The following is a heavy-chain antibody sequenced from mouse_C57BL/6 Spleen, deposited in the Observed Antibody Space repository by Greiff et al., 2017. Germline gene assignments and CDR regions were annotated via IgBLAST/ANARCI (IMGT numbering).Heavy chain of an antibody. J-gene: IGHJ2*01. CDR2: ISDGGSYT. D-gene: IGHD1-1*01. CDR1: GFTFSSYA. V-gene: IGHV5-4*01. CDR3: ARDKGTGYGSRGYYFDY. Sequence: EVKLVESGGGLVKPGGSLKLSCAASGFTFSSYAMSWVRQTPEKRLEWVATISDGGSYTYYPDNVKGRFPISRDNAKNNLYLQMSHLKSEDTAMYYCARDKGTGYGSRGYYFDYWGQGTTLTVSS.